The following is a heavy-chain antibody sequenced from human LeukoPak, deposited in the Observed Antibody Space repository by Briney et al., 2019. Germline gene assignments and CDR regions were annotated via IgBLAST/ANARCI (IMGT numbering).Heavy chain of an antibody. CDR3: ARAPVLNYYYGMDV. CDR1: GGSISSYY. Sequence: PSETLSPTCTVSGGSISSYYWSWIRQPPGKGLEWIGYIYYSGSTNYNPSLKSRVTISVDTSKNQFSLKLSSVTAADTAVYYCARAPVLNYYYGMDVWGQGTTVTVSS. D-gene: IGHD2-15*01. CDR2: IYYSGST. J-gene: IGHJ6*02. V-gene: IGHV4-59*01.